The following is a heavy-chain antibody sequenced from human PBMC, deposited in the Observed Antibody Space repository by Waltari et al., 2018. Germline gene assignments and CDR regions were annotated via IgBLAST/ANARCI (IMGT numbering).Heavy chain of an antibody. CDR3: ARSYCSSTSCYRRADDAFDI. V-gene: IGHV4-4*07. D-gene: IGHD2-2*01. CDR2: IYTSGRT. CDR1: GGSISSYY. J-gene: IGHJ3*02. Sequence: QVQLQESGPGLVKPSETLSLTCTVSGGSISSYYWSWIRQPAGKGLEWIGRIYTSGRTNYNPSLKSRVTMSVDTAKNQFSLKLSSVTAADTAVYYCARSYCSSTSCYRRADDAFDIWGQGTMVTVSS.